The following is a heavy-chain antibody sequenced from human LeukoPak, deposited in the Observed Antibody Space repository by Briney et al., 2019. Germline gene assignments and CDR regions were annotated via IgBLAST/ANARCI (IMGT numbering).Heavy chain of an antibody. V-gene: IGHV1-2*02. D-gene: IGHD3-9*01. CDR1: GYTFTGYY. Sequence: GASVKVSCKASGYTFTGYYMHWVRQAPGQGLEWMGWINPNSGGTNYAQKFQGRVTITRDTSISTAYMELSRLRSDDTAVYYCARDRHYDILTGYYPMGYWGPGTLVTVSS. J-gene: IGHJ4*02. CDR2: INPNSGGT. CDR3: ARDRHYDILTGYYPMGY.